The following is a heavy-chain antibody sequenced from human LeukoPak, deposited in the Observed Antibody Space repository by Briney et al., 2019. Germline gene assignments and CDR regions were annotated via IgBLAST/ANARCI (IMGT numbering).Heavy chain of an antibody. D-gene: IGHD5-12*01. CDR3: ARDSKLDIVATSTYYYYGMDV. J-gene: IGHJ6*04. V-gene: IGHV3-48*03. Sequence: GGSLRLSCAASGFTFSSYEMNWVRQAPGKGLEWVSYISSSGSTIYYADSVKGRFTISRDNAKNSLYLQMNSLRAEDTAVYYCARDSKLDIVATSTYYYYGMDVWGKGTTVTVSP. CDR1: GFTFSSYE. CDR2: ISSSGSTI.